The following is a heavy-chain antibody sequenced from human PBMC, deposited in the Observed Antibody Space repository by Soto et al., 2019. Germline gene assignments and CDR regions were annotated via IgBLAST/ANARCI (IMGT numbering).Heavy chain of an antibody. D-gene: IGHD3-9*01. J-gene: IGHJ5*02. CDR2: IDPSGGST. CDR3: ARDLKFTVSTLGNWFDP. CDR1: GYAFTSYY. Sequence: ASVKVSCKASGYAFTSYYMHWVRQPPGQGLEWMGIIDPSGGSTSYAQKFQGRVTMTRDTSTSTVYMELSSLRSEDTAVYYCARDLKFTVSTLGNWFDPWGQGTLVTVSS. V-gene: IGHV1-46*01.